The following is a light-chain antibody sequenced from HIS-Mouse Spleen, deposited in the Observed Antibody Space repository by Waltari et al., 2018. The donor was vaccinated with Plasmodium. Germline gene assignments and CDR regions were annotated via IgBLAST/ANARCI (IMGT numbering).Light chain of an antibody. CDR1: SSNIGNNY. Sequence: QSVLTQPPSVSAAPGQKVTISCSGSSSNIGNNYVSWYQQLPGTAPKLLNYDNNKGPPGIPDRFAGSKVGTSATLGITGLQTGDEADYYCGTWDSSLSAVVFGGGTKLTVL. V-gene: IGLV1-51*01. J-gene: IGLJ2*01. CDR2: DNN. CDR3: GTWDSSLSAVV.